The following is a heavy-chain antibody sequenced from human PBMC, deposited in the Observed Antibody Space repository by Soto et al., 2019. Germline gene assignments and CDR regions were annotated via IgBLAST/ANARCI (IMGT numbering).Heavy chain of an antibody. Sequence: GGSLRLSCAASGFTFSDYYMSWIRQAPGKGLEWVSYISSSSSYTNYADSVKGRFTISRDNAKNSLYLQMNSLRAEDTAVYYCARGGGEWELLAYFDYWGHGTLVTVSS. CDR3: ARGGGEWELLAYFDY. J-gene: IGHJ4*01. V-gene: IGHV3-11*06. D-gene: IGHD1-26*01. CDR1: GFTFSDYY. CDR2: ISSSSSYT.